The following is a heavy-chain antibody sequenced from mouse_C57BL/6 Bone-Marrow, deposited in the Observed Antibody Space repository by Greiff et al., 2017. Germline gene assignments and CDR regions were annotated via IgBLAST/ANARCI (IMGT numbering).Heavy chain of an antibody. V-gene: IGHV1-18*01. CDR1: GYTFTDYN. Sequence: EVQGVESGPELVKPGASVKIPCKASGYTFTDYNMDWVKQSHGKSLEWIGDINPNNGGTIYNQKFKGKATLTVDKSSSTAYMELRSLTSEDTAVYYCARWHWDWYFDVWGTGTTVTVSS. CDR3: ARWHWDWYFDV. CDR2: INPNNGGT. J-gene: IGHJ1*03. D-gene: IGHD4-1*01.